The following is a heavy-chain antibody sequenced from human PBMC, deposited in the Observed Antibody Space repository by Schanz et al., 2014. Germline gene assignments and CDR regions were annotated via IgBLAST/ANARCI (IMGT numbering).Heavy chain of an antibody. V-gene: IGHV3-74*02. CDR2: INSVGSNT. Sequence: EVQLMDSGGGLVQPGGSLRLSCAASGFTFSSHWMHWVRQDPGKGLVWVARINSVGSNTDYADSVTGRFTISRDNAKNTLYLQMNTLRAEDTAVYYCARKMKLGVYGGKGHDSLDIWGQGTMVTVSS. CDR1: GFTFSSHW. D-gene: IGHD4-17*01. J-gene: IGHJ3*02. CDR3: ARKMKLGVYGGKGHDSLDI.